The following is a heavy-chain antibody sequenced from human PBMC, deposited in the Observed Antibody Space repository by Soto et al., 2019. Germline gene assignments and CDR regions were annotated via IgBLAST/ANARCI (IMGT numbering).Heavy chain of an antibody. D-gene: IGHD3-3*01. CDR1: GGSISSYY. J-gene: IGHJ6*02. CDR3: ARGDRRDSDFWSGYSSASRYYYYGMDV. CDR2: IYYSGST. V-gene: IGHV4-59*01. Sequence: PSETLSLTCTVSGGSISSYYWSWIGQAPGKGLEWIGYIYYSGSTNYNPSLKSRVTISVDTSKNQFSLKLSSVTAADTAVYYCARGDRRDSDFWSGYSSASRYYYYGMDVWGQGTTVTVSS.